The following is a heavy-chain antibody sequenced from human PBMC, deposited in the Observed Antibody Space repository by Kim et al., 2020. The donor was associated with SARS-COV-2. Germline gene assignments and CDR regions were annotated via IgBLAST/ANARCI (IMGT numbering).Heavy chain of an antibody. D-gene: IGHD4-17*01. J-gene: IGHJ4*02. Sequence: GGSLRLSCAASGFSFSRSWMSWVRQAPGKGLEWVANIKQDGSETYYVDSVKGRFTISRDNTKNSLYLQMNSLRVEDTAVYYCATTYGDYAAFIREALGGYWGQGTLVAVSS. CDR2: IKQDGSET. CDR1: GFSFSRSW. V-gene: IGHV3-7*01. CDR3: ATTYGDYAAFIREALGGY.